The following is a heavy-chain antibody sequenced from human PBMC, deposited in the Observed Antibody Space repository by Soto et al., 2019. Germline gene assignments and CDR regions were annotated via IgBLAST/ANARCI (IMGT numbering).Heavy chain of an antibody. Sequence: GGSLRLSCAASGFTFSSYAMSWVRQAPGKGLEWVSAISGSGGSTYYADSVKGRFTISRDNSKNTLYLQMNSLRAEDTAVYYCAKDPFYCSSTSCYAVGGYYFDYWGQGTLVTVSS. D-gene: IGHD2-2*01. CDR2: ISGSGGST. CDR1: GFTFSSYA. CDR3: AKDPFYCSSTSCYAVGGYYFDY. V-gene: IGHV3-23*01. J-gene: IGHJ4*02.